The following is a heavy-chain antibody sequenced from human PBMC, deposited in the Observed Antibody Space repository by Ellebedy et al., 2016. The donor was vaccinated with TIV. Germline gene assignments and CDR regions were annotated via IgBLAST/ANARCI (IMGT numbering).Heavy chain of an antibody. D-gene: IGHD3-10*01. CDR3: AKNAYGSGSHFYFDY. V-gene: IGHV3-23*01. CDR2: ISGNGYSI. J-gene: IGHJ4*02. CDR1: GLTLSSYA. Sequence: GGSLRLSXAASGLTLSSYAMSWVRQAPGKGLEWVSVISGNGYSIYYADSVKGRFTISRDDSKNTLFLQMNSLRAEDTAVYYCAKNAYGSGSHFYFDYWGQGSLVTASS.